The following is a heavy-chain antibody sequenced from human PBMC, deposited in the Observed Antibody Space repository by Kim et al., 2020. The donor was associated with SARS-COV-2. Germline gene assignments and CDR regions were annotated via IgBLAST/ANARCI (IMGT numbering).Heavy chain of an antibody. CDR2: IIPIFGTA. CDR3: AGGVWWELPSRVDYYYYGMDV. Sequence: SVKVSCKASGGTFSSYAISWVRQAPGQGLEWMGGIIPIFGTANYAQKFQGRVTITADESTSTAYMELSSLRSEDTAVYYCAGGVWWELPSRVDYYYYGMDVWGQGTTVTVSS. D-gene: IGHD1-26*01. CDR1: GGTFSSYA. J-gene: IGHJ6*02. V-gene: IGHV1-69*13.